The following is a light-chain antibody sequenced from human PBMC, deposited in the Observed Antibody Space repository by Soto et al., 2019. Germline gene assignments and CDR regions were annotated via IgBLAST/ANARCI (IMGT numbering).Light chain of an antibody. CDR3: HQHYKTPWT. CDR1: QSVLYSSNNKNY. J-gene: IGKJ1*01. CDR2: WAS. Sequence: DIVVTQSPASLAVSLGERATINCKSSQSVLYSSNNKNYLTWYQQKPGQPPKLLIYWASTRESGVPDRFSGSGSGTDFTLTISSLQAEDVAVYYCHQHYKTPWTFGQGTKVEIK. V-gene: IGKV4-1*01.